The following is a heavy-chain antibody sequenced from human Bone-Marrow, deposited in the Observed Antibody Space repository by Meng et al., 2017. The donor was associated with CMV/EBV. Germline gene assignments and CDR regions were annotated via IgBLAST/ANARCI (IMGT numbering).Heavy chain of an antibody. CDR1: GYSFTSLW. CDR3: ARQTSGWPNWFDP. Sequence: GESLKISCTGTGYSFTSLWIGWVRQTPDKGLEWMGIIYPPDSKTKYSPSFQGHVTISVDKSISTAYLQWSSLKASDTAMYYCARQTSGWPNWFDPWGQGTVVTGSS. D-gene: IGHD6-19*01. J-gene: IGHJ5*02. CDR2: IYPPDSKT. V-gene: IGHV5-51*01.